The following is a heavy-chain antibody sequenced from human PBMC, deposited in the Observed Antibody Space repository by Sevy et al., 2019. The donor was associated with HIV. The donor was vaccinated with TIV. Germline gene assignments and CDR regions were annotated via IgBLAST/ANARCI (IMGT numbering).Heavy chain of an antibody. D-gene: IGHD1-26*01. CDR2: ISSSGTSI. V-gene: IGHV3-48*02. CDR1: GFTFSSYT. Sequence: GGSLRLSCATSGFTFSSYTMNWVRQAPGKGLEWISYISSSGTSIYYADSVKGRFTISRDNAKDSLYLQMNSLRDEDTAVYYCAGDWVAGEAFDIWGQGTMVTVSS. J-gene: IGHJ3*02. CDR3: AGDWVAGEAFDI.